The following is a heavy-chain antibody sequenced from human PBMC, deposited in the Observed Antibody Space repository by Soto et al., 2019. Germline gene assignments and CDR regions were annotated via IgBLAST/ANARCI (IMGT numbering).Heavy chain of an antibody. D-gene: IGHD2-21*01. J-gene: IGHJ5*01. V-gene: IGHV3-23*01. CDR1: GFTFNNYA. Sequence: GGSLRLSCAASGFTFNNYAMNWVRQAPGKGLEWVSGTSGSGGNTYYADSVKGRFTISRDNSKNTLYLQMDSLRAEDTAVYHCARVGHVTLQCGGLDSWGQGTQVTVSS. CDR3: ARVGHVTLQCGGLDS. CDR2: TSGSGGNT.